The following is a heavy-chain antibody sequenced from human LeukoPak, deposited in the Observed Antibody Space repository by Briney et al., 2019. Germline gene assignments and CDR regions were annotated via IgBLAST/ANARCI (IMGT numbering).Heavy chain of an antibody. D-gene: IGHD2-2*01. CDR3: ARSGYCSSTSCYSHIYYYYGMDV. V-gene: IGHV1-18*01. CDR2: ISAYNGNT. Sequence: ASVKVSCKASGYTFTSYGISWVRQAPGQGLEWMGWISAYNGNTNYAQKLQGRVTMTTDTSTSTAYIELRSLRSDDTAVYYCARSGYCSSTSCYSHIYYYYGMDVWGQGTTVTVSS. J-gene: IGHJ6*02. CDR1: GYTFTSYG.